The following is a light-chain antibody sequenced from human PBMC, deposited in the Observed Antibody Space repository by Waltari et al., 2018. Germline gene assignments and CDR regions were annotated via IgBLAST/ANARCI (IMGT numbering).Light chain of an antibody. J-gene: IGLJ1*01. CDR3: QAWDVNSAYA. CDR2: QDS. V-gene: IGLV3-1*01. CDR1: RLGDKF. Sequence: SYDLTQPPSVSVSPGQTATITCSGERLGDKFACWYQQKPGQSPLLVIDQDSKRPPGIPARFSGSNSGNTATLTISGTQAIDEADYYCQAWDVNSAYAFGPGTTV.